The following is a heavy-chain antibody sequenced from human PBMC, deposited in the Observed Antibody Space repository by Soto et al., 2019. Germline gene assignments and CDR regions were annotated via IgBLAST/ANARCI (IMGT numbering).Heavy chain of an antibody. CDR3: ARGGDGYKPTDSFDP. CDR2: IIPIFGTA. Sequence: QVQLVQSGAEVKKPGSSVKVSCKACGGPFSSYAISWVRQAPGQGLEWMGGIIPIFGTANYAQKFQGRVTITADESTSTAYMELSSLRSEDTAVYYCARGGDGYKPTDSFDPWGQGTLVTVSS. D-gene: IGHD5-12*01. CDR1: GGPFSSYA. J-gene: IGHJ5*02. V-gene: IGHV1-69*01.